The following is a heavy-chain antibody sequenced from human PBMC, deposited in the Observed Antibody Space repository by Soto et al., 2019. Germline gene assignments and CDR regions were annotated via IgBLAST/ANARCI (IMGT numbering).Heavy chain of an antibody. CDR2: INPDGSAT. CDR3: ARNTYYGSGSYSVLDY. Sequence: GGSLRLSCAASGFTFSSYWMHWVRQAPGKGLVWVSRINPDGSATNYADSVKGRFTISRDNAKNTLYLQMNSLRAEDTAVYYCARNTYYGSGSYSVLDYWGQGTLVTVSS. J-gene: IGHJ4*02. V-gene: IGHV3-74*01. CDR1: GFTFSSYW. D-gene: IGHD3-10*01.